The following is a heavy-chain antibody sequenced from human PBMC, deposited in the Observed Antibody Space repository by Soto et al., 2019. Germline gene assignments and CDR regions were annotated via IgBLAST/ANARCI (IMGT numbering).Heavy chain of an antibody. CDR2: VSYDGSNK. D-gene: IGHD6-19*01. V-gene: IGHV3-30*18. CDR1: EFTFSSFG. CDR3: AKDRIAVAGTEPNY. Sequence: QVPLMESGGGVVQPGRSLRLSCAASEFTFSSFGMHWVRQTPGKGLEWVAVVSYDGSNKYYADSVKGRFTISRDNSKKTLYLQMNSLRAEDTAVYYCAKDRIAVAGTEPNYWGQGTQVTVSS. J-gene: IGHJ4*02.